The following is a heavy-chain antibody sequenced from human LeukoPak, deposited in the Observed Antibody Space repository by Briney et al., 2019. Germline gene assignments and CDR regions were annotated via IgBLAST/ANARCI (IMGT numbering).Heavy chain of an antibody. CDR1: GGSISSGSYY. CDR2: IYTSGST. D-gene: IGHD2-2*03. J-gene: IGHJ4*02. CDR3: ARADGGYCSSTSCYDY. V-gene: IGHV4-61*02. Sequence: SQTLSLTCTVSGGSISSGSYYWSWIRQPAGKGLEWIGRIYTSGSTNYNPSLKSRVTISVDTSKIQFSLKLSSVTAADTAVYYCARADGGYCSSTSCYDYWGQGTLVTVSS.